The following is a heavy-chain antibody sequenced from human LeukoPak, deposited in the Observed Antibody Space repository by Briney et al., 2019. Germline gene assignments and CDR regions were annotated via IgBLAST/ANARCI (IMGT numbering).Heavy chain of an antibody. J-gene: IGHJ3*02. D-gene: IGHD6-13*01. CDR2: IYYSGST. CDR3: ANGYSSSWYGTNEDSDAFDI. CDR1: GGSISSSSYY. V-gene: IGHV4-39*07. Sequence: SETLSLTCTVSGGSISSSSYYGGWIRQPPGKGLEWIGSIYYSGSTYYNPSLESRVTISVDTSKNQFSLKLSSVTAADTAVYYCANGYSSSWYGTNEDSDAFDIWGQGTMVTVSS.